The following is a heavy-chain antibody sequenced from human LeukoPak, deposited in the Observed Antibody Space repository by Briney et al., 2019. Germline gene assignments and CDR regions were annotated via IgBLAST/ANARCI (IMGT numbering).Heavy chain of an antibody. V-gene: IGHV4-39*01. CDR2: IYYSGTT. Sequence: SETLSLTCTVPGGSISSSNYYWGWIRQPPGKGLEWIGSIYYSGTTYNNPSLKSRVTIFVDTSKKQFSLRLTSVTAADTAVYYCARQSLGGSYQFDPWGQGTLVTVSS. CDR3: ARQSLGGSYQFDP. J-gene: IGHJ5*02. D-gene: IGHD1-26*01. CDR1: GGSISSSNYY.